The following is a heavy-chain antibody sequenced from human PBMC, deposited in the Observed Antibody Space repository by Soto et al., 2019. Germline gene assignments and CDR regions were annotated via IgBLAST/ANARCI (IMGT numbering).Heavy chain of an antibody. CDR1: GASISSVGYS. CDR3: ARDSRSGYDLEY. V-gene: IGHV4-30-2*01. CDR2: IYRSGGT. D-gene: IGHD3-22*01. J-gene: IGHJ4*02. Sequence: QLQLQESGSGLVTPSQTLSLTCAVSGASISSVGYSWNWIRQPPGKGLEWIGYIYRSGGTDYNPSLKSRVTITVDSANNQFSLKRNSVTAAETAVYYCARDSRSGYDLEYWGQGTLVTVSS.